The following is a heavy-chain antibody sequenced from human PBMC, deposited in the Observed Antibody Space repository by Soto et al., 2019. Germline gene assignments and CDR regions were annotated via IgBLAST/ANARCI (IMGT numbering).Heavy chain of an antibody. D-gene: IGHD2-15*01. CDR3: ARIRLLSSYCMDV. Sequence: SGPTLVNPTETLTLTCTVSGFSLSNARMGVSWIHQPPGKALEWLAHIFSNDEKSYSTSLKSRLTISKDTSKSQVVLTMTNMDPVDTATYYCARIRLLSSYCMDVWGQGTTVTVSS. J-gene: IGHJ6*02. CDR2: IFSNDEK. V-gene: IGHV2-26*01. CDR1: GFSLSNARMG.